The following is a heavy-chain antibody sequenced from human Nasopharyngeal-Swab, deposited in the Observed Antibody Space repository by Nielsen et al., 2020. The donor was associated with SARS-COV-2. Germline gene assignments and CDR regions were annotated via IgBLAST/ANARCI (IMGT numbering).Heavy chain of an antibody. D-gene: IGHD5-18*01. CDR2: IWHDGSNK. Sequence: GGSLRLSCAASGFTFSNYAMHWVRQAPGKGLEWVAVIWHDGSNKYYADSVKGRFTISRDNSKNTLYLQMNSLRAEDTAVYYCARDLTPMVIIYAFDMWGQGTMVTASS. V-gene: IGHV3-33*01. CDR1: GFTFSNYA. CDR3: ARDLTPMVIIYAFDM. J-gene: IGHJ3*02.